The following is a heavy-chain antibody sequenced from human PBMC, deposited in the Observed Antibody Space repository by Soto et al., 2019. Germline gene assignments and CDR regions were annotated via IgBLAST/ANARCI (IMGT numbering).Heavy chain of an antibody. Sequence: QVQLVESGGGVVQPGRSLRLSCAASGFTFSSYGMHWVRQAPGKGLEWVAGISYDGSNKYYADSVKGRFTISRDNSKNPIYLQMKNLGAEAKAVYYCAKDLRQQFTCGHFDYRGPGTLVNVSS. CDR2: ISYDGSNK. V-gene: IGHV3-30*18. CDR3: AKDLRQQFTCGHFDY. J-gene: IGHJ4*02. D-gene: IGHD6-13*01. CDR1: GFTFSSYG.